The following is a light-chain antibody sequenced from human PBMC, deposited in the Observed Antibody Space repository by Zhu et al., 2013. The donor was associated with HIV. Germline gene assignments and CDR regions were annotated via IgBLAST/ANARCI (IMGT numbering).Light chain of an antibody. CDR2: GAS. Sequence: EIVLTQSPGTLSLSPGERVTLSYRASQSVGSRYLAWYLQRPGQAPRLLIYGASTRATAIPARFSGSGSGTEFTLTISGLQSEDFAVYYCQQYNNWPRTFGQGTKVEIK. J-gene: IGKJ1*01. V-gene: IGKV3-15*01. CDR3: QQYNNWPRT. CDR1: QSVGSRY.